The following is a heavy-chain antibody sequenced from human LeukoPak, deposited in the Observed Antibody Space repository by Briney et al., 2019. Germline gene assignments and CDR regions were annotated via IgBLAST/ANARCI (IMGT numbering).Heavy chain of an antibody. Sequence: GGSLRLSCAASGFSFSNYWMSWVRQAPGKGLEWVANIKQDGSEKYYVDSVKGRFTISRDNAKNSLYLQMNSLRAEDTAVYYCAREVHSQPDGLETGRFDYWDQGTLVTVSS. CDR1: GFSFSNYW. V-gene: IGHV3-7*01. CDR3: AREVHSQPDGLETGRFDY. D-gene: IGHD5-24*01. J-gene: IGHJ4*02. CDR2: IKQDGSEK.